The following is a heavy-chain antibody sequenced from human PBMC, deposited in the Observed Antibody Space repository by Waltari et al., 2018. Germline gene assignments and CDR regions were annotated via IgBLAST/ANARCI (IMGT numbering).Heavy chain of an antibody. D-gene: IGHD4-17*01. Sequence: EVQVMESGGRLVKPGGSLSLSCAGSGSPFSNCAMSWVRQAPGKGLEWVSVISGRGGSTYYADSVRGRFTISRDNSRNTLFLQMNSLKAEDTAVYYCAKDGGVIYDYADYPEDWGQGTLVTVSS. V-gene: IGHV3-23*01. CDR3: AKDGGVIYDYADYPED. J-gene: IGHJ4*02. CDR2: ISGRGGST. CDR1: GSPFSNCA.